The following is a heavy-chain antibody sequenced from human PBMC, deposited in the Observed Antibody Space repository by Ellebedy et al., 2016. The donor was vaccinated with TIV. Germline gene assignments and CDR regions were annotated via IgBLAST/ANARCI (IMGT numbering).Heavy chain of an antibody. D-gene: IGHD3-16*01. CDR1: GFTFSSYA. J-gene: IGHJ6*02. CDR2: ISSNGGST. CDR3: VKGWGYGYDYGMDV. V-gene: IGHV3-64D*06. Sequence: GESLKISCSASGFTFSSYAMHWVRQAPGKGLEYVSAISSNGGSTYYADSVKGRFTISSDNSKNTLYLQMSSLSAEDTAVYYCVKGWGYGYDYGMDVWGQGTTVTVSS.